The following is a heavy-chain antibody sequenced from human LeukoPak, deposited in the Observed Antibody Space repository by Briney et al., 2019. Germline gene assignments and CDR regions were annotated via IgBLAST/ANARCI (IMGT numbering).Heavy chain of an antibody. V-gene: IGHV3-23*01. D-gene: IGHD5-18*01. J-gene: IGHJ4*02. CDR2: ISGSGGST. CDR1: GFTFSSYG. CDR3: ANMDTAMVWAYFDY. Sequence: PGGSLRLSCAASGFTFSSYGMSWVRQAPGKGLEWVSAISGSGGSTYYADSVKGRFTISRDNSKNTLYLQMNSLRAEDTAVYYCANMDTAMVWAYFDYWGQGTLVTVSS.